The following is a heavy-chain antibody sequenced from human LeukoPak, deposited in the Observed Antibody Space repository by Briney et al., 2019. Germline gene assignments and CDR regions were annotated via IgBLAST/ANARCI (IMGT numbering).Heavy chain of an antibody. D-gene: IGHD3-10*01. V-gene: IGHV1-69*06. Sequence: VASVKVSCKASGGTFSSYAISWVRQAPGQGLEWMGGIIPIFGTANYAQKFQGRVTITADKSTSTAYMELSSLRSEDMAVYYCATAPGGGSGSGYGMDVWGKGTTVTVSS. CDR1: GGTFSSYA. CDR2: IIPIFGTA. J-gene: IGHJ6*04. CDR3: ATAPGGGSGSGYGMDV.